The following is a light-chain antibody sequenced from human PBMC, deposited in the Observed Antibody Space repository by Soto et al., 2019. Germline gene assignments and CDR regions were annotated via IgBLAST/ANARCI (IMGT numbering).Light chain of an antibody. CDR1: SSDVGGYNY. V-gene: IGLV2-14*01. J-gene: IGLJ2*01. Sequence: QSALTQPASVSGSPGQSITISCTGSSSDVGGYNYVSWYQQHPDKAPKLMIYEVSNRPSGVSSRFSGSKSGNTASLTISGLQAEDEADSYCSSYTRNSTLGVLGGGTKLTVL. CDR2: EVS. CDR3: SSYTRNSTLGV.